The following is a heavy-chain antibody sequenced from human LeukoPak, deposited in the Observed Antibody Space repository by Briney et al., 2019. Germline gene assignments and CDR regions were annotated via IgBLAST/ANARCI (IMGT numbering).Heavy chain of an antibody. CDR3: ARGYSSGWYYFDY. D-gene: IGHD6-19*01. Sequence: GGSLRLSCAASGFTFSSYAMSWVRQAPGKGLEWVSGINWNGGSTGYADSVKGRFTISRDNAKNSLYLQMNSLRAEDTALYYCARGYSSGWYYFDYWGQGTLVTVSS. CDR2: INWNGGST. CDR1: GFTFSSYA. J-gene: IGHJ4*02. V-gene: IGHV3-20*04.